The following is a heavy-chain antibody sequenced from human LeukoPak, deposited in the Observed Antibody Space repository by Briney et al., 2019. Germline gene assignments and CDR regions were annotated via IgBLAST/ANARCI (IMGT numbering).Heavy chain of an antibody. CDR3: ARHSRIYYDFDY. V-gene: IGHV4-59*08. D-gene: IGHD3-22*01. J-gene: IGHJ4*02. CDR2: IYYSGST. CDR1: GGSISDYY. Sequence: SETLSLTCTVSGGSISDYYWSWLRQPLGKGPEWIGYIYYSGSTNYNPSLESRVTMSVDTSKDQFSLKLRSVTAADTAVYYCARHSRIYYDFDYWGQGTLVTVSS.